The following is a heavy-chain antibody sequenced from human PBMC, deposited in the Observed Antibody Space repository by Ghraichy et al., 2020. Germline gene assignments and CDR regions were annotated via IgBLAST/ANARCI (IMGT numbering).Heavy chain of an antibody. CDR3: ARAAVICSGFVCLDS. CDR2: IDPKGGGT. J-gene: IGHJ3*01. D-gene: IGHD3-3*01. Sequence: ASVKVSCKAGGYTFTDHNIHWVRQAPGQGLEWMGRIDPKGGGTKYAQRLQGRATMTRDTSTSTAYLELTRLTSDDTAMYFCARAAVICSGFVCLDSWGQGTMVTVSS. CDR1: GYTFTDHN. V-gene: IGHV1-2*06.